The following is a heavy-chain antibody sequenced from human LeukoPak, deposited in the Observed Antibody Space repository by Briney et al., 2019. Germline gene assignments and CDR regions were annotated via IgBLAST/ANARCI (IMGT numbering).Heavy chain of an antibody. CDR3: ARGRYCSATICSGGDAFDI. Sequence: SETLCLTCTVPGGSISNDYWSWLRQPAGKGLEWIGRIYTIASTSYNRSLKSRVTLSVDASTNQFSLRLSSLTAADTAVYYCARGRYCSATICSGGDAFDIWGQGTVATVSS. CDR2: IYTIAST. V-gene: IGHV4-4*07. J-gene: IGHJ3*02. CDR1: GGSISNDY. D-gene: IGHD2-2*01.